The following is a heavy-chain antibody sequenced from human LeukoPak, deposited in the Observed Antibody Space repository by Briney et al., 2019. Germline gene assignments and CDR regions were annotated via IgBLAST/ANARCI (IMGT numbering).Heavy chain of an antibody. CDR1: GFTFSSYG. CDR2: VSYDGSYK. V-gene: IGHV3-30*18. Sequence: GSLRLSCAASGFTFSSYGMHWVRQAPGKGLEWVAVVSYDGSYKYYADSVKGRFTISRDNSKNTLYLQMNSLRAEDTAVYYCAKDRSPKLLVLEYWGQGTLVTVSS. J-gene: IGHJ4*02. CDR3: AKDRSPKLLVLEY. D-gene: IGHD3-10*01.